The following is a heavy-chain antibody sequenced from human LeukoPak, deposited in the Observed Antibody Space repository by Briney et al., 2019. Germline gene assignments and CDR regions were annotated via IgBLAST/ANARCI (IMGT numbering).Heavy chain of an antibody. CDR3: ARELYSSGYHDAFDI. CDR2: INHSGST. D-gene: IGHD3-22*01. V-gene: IGHV4-34*01. CDR1: GGSFSGYY. J-gene: IGHJ3*02. Sequence: SETLSLTCAVYGGSFSGYYWSWIRQPPGKGLEWIGEINHSGSTNYNPSLKSRVTISVDTSKNQFSLKLSFVTAADTAVYYCARELYSSGYHDAFDIWGQGTMVTVSS.